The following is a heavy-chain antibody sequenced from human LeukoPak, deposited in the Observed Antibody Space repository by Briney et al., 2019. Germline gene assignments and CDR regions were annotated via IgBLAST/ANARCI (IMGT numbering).Heavy chain of an antibody. J-gene: IGHJ6*02. Sequence: PGGSLRLSCAASGFTFSSYWMSWVRQAPGKGLEWVANIKQDGSEKYYVDSVKGRFTISRDNAKNSLYLQMNSLRAEDTAVYYCAREWFCSGGSCYSSSYYYGMDVWGQGTTVTVSS. CDR1: GFTFSSYW. V-gene: IGHV3-7*01. CDR2: IKQDGSEK. CDR3: AREWFCSGGSCYSSSYYYGMDV. D-gene: IGHD2-15*01.